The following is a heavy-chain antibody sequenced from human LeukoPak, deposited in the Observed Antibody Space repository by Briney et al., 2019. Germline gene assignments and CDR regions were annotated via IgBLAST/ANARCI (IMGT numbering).Heavy chain of an antibody. D-gene: IGHD2-8*01. CDR2: ISAYNGNT. Sequence: ASVKVSCKASGYTFTSYGISWVRQAPGQGLEWMGWISAYNGNTNYAQKLQGRVTMTTDTSTSTAYMELRSLRSDDTAVCYCARGIPDGYKVYAHFSYYYYGMDVWGQGTTVTVSS. CDR3: ARGIPDGYKVYAHFSYYYYGMDV. V-gene: IGHV1-18*01. CDR1: GYTFTSYG. J-gene: IGHJ6*02.